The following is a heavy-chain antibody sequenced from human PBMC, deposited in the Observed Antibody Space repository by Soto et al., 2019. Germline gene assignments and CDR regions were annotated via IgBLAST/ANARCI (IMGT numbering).Heavy chain of an antibody. J-gene: IGHJ4*02. CDR2: ISAYNGNT. Sequence: ASVKVSCKASGYTFTSYGISWVRQAPGQGLEWMGWISAYNGNTNYAQKLQGRVTMTTDTSTSTAYMELRSLRSDDTAVYYCAREVMEDIVLAPAPDYWGQGTLVTVSS. D-gene: IGHD2-2*01. V-gene: IGHV1-18*01. CDR1: GYTFTSYG. CDR3: AREVMEDIVLAPAPDY.